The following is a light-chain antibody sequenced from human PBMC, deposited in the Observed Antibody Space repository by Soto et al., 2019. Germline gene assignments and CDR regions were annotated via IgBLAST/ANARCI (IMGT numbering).Light chain of an antibody. J-gene: IGLJ1*01. V-gene: IGLV2-11*01. CDR3: CSYAGSYTWV. CDR1: SSDVGGYNF. CDR2: DVS. Sequence: QSVLTQPRSVSGSPGQSVTISCTGTSSDVGGYNFVSWHQQHPGKAPKLMIYDVSKRPSGVPDRFSGSKSGNTASLTISGLQAEDEADYYCCSYAGSYTWVFGTGPSSPS.